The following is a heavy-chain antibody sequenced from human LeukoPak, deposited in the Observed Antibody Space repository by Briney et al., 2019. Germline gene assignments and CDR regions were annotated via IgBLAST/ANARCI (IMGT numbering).Heavy chain of an antibody. Sequence: ASVKISCKASGYTFTSYDINWVRQAPGQGLEWMGWMNPNSGNRGYAQKFQGRVTITRNTSISTAYMELSSLRSEDTAVYYCARGPGDYGDYGYSYYYYMDVWGKGTTVTVSS. CDR1: GYTFTSYD. D-gene: IGHD4-17*01. CDR3: ARGPGDYGDYGYSYYYYMDV. V-gene: IGHV1-8*03. J-gene: IGHJ6*03. CDR2: MNPNSGNR.